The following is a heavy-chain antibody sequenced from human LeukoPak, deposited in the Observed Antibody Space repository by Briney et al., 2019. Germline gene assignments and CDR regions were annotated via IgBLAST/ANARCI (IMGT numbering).Heavy chain of an antibody. D-gene: IGHD6-25*01. J-gene: IGHJ1*01. CDR3: AKAFGIAAY. CDR2: IISSGGST. CDR1: GFTLSSYA. Sequence: VRSLRPSCAPSGFTLSSYAMSWVRQAPGKGLGWGSAIISSGGSTYYAGSVKGRFTISRDNSKNRLYLQMNSLRAEDTAVYYCAKAFGIAAYWGAGTLVTASS. V-gene: IGHV3-23*01.